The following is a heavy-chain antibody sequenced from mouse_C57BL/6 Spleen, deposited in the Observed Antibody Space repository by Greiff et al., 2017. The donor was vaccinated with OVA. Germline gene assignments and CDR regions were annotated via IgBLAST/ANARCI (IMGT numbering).Heavy chain of an antibody. V-gene: IGHV1-52*01. J-gene: IGHJ4*01. Sequence: VQLQQPGAELVRPGSSVKLSCKASGYTFTSYWMHWVKQRPIQGLEWIGNIDPSDSETHYNQKFKDKATLTVDKSSSTAYMQLSSLTSEDSAVYYCARGTTVALRAMDYWGQGTSVTVSS. CDR2: IDPSDSET. CDR1: GYTFTSYW. D-gene: IGHD1-1*01. CDR3: ARGTTVALRAMDY.